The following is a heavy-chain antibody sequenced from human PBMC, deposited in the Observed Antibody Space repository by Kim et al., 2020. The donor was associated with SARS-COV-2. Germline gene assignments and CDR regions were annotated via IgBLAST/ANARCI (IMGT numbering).Heavy chain of an antibody. CDR3: ARDEEYYDILTGYYPRSYDYVGGIAAPDY. D-gene: IGHD3-9*01. V-gene: IGHV3-30*04. Sequence: GGSLRLSCAASGFTFSSYAMHWVRQAPGKGLEWVAVISYDGSNKYYADSVKGRFTISRDNSKNTLYLQMNSLRAEDTPVYYCARDEEYYDILTGYYPRSYDYVGGIAAPDYWGQGTLVTVSS. CDR1: GFTFSSYA. J-gene: IGHJ4*02. CDR2: ISYDGSNK.